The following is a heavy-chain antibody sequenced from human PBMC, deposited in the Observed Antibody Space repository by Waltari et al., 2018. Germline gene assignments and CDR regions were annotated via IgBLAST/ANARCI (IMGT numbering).Heavy chain of an antibody. CDR3: AKGETVAAAGPLDY. V-gene: IGHV3-23*03. D-gene: IGHD6-13*01. CDR1: GFTFSSYA. Sequence: EVQLVESGGGLVQPGGSLRLSCAASGFTFSSYAMSWVRQAPGKGLEWVSVIYRGGSTYYSDSVKGRFTISRDNSKNTLYLQMNSLRAEDTAVYYCAKGETVAAAGPLDYWGQGTLVTVSS. CDR2: IYRGGST. J-gene: IGHJ4*02.